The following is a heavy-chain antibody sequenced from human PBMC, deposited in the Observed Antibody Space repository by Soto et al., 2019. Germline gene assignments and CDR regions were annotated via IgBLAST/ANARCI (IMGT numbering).Heavy chain of an antibody. V-gene: IGHV2-5*02. CDR1: GFSLSTSGVG. CDR3: AHSLIGYYYDSSGSNWFDP. Sequence: SGPTLVNPTQTLTLTCTFSGFSLSTSGVGVGWIRQPPGKALEWLALIYWDDDKRYSPSLKSRLTITKDTSKNQVVLTMTSMDPVDTATYYCAHSLIGYYYDSSGSNWFDPWGQGTLVTVSS. D-gene: IGHD3-22*01. J-gene: IGHJ5*02. CDR2: IYWDDDK.